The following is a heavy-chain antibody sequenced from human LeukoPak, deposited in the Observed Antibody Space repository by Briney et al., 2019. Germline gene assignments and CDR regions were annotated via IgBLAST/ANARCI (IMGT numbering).Heavy chain of an antibody. D-gene: IGHD4-17*01. CDR1: GFTFSSYA. V-gene: IGHV3-30-3*01. CDR3: ARDIAQVLTTVTGNWFDP. Sequence: GGSLRLSCAASGFTFSSYAMHWVRQAPGKGLEWVAVISYDGSNKHYADSVKGRFTISRDNSKNTLYLQMNSLRAEDTAVYYCARDIAQVLTTVTGNWFDPWGQGTLVTVSS. J-gene: IGHJ5*02. CDR2: ISYDGSNK.